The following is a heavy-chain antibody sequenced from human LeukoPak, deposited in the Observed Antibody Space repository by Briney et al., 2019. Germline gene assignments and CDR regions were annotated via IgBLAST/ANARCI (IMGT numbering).Heavy chain of an antibody. Sequence: ASVKVSCKASGYTFTDFYIHWVRQSPGQGLEWMGRINPNSGGTNYAQKFQGRVTMTSDTSISTAYMELSRLTSDDSALYYCARGTQWLVGNYWGQGTLVTVSS. J-gene: IGHJ4*02. D-gene: IGHD6-19*01. CDR3: ARGTQWLVGNY. V-gene: IGHV1-2*06. CDR1: GYTFTDFY. CDR2: INPNSGGT.